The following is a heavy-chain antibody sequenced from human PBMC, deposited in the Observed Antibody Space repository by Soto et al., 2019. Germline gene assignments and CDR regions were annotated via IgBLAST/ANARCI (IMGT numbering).Heavy chain of an antibody. D-gene: IGHD4-4*01. V-gene: IGHV3-7*03. CDR2: ISPDGSAI. CDR1: GFTFPTYW. J-gene: IGHJ4*02. Sequence: DVQVVESGGGLVQPGGSLRLSCAVSGFTFPTYWMTWVRQAPGKGLEWVANISPDGSAIQYAVSVEGRSTISRDNAKNSVDLQMTDLRAEDTALYYCVRQSGHYRLDHWGQGTLVTVAS. CDR3: VRQSGHYRLDH.